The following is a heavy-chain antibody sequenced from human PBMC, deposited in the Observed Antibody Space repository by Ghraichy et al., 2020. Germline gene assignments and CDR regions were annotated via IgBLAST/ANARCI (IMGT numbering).Heavy chain of an antibody. CDR2: ITGSSITI. D-gene: IGHD6-13*01. J-gene: IGHJ2*01. CDR3: ARLPLPRRAAVGDWYFDL. CDR1: GFSFSDYS. V-gene: IGHV3-48*01. Sequence: ESLNISCEGSGFSFSDYSMIWVRLTPRKALEWVSYITGSSITIFYTDSVKGRFTISRDNAKNSLYLQMNSLRAEDTAAYYCARLPLPRRAAVGDWYFDLWGRGTLVTVSS.